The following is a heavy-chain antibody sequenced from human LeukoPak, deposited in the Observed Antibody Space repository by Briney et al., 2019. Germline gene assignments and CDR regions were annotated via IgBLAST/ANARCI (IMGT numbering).Heavy chain of an antibody. CDR2: IYHSGSS. Sequence: PSGTLSPTCAVSGGSISSGGYSWCWIRQPPGKGLEWVGYIYHSGSSYYNPSLKSLVTISVDRSKNQFSLKLSSVTAADTAVYYCASGTECGGDCYSLWGQGTLVTVSS. J-gene: IGHJ4*02. D-gene: IGHD2-21*02. CDR3: ASGTECGGDCYSL. V-gene: IGHV4-30-2*01. CDR1: GGSISSGGYS.